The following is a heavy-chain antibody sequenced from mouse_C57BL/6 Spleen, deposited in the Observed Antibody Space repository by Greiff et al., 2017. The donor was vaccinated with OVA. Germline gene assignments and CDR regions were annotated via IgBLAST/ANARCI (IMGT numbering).Heavy chain of an antibody. J-gene: IGHJ3*01. CDR1: GFSLTSYG. D-gene: IGHD2-2*01. CDR2: IWSGGST. Sequence: QVTLKESGPGLVQPSQSLSITCTVSGFSLTSYGVHWVRQSPGKGLEWLGVIWSGGSTDYNAAFISRLSISKDNSKSQVFFKMNSLQADDTAIYYCARNGYDVEAWFAYWGQGTLVTVSA. V-gene: IGHV2-2*01. CDR3: ARNGYDVEAWFAY.